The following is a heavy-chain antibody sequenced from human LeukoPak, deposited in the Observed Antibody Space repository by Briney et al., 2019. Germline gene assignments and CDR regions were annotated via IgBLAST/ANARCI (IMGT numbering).Heavy chain of an antibody. Sequence: GGSLRLSCAASGFTFSSYGMHWVRQAPGKGLEWVAVISYDGSNKYYADSVKGRFTISRDNSKNTLYLQMNSLRAEDTAVYYCARDDPWDHYFDYWGQGTLVTVSS. J-gene: IGHJ4*02. D-gene: IGHD1-26*01. CDR1: GFTFSSYG. CDR3: ARDDPWDHYFDY. V-gene: IGHV3-30*03. CDR2: ISYDGSNK.